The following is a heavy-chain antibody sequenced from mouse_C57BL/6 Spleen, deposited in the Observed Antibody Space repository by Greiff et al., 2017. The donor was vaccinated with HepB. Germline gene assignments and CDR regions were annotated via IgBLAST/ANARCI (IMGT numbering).Heavy chain of an antibody. Sequence: VHVKQSVAELVRPGASVKLSCTASGFNIKNTYMHWVKQRPEQGLEWIGRIDPANGNTKYAPKFQGKATITADTSSNTAYLQLSSLTSEDTAIYYCAMHYYGNPYFDYWGQGTTLTVFS. CDR2: IDPANGNT. D-gene: IGHD2-1*01. CDR1: GFNIKNTY. J-gene: IGHJ2*01. CDR3: AMHYYGNPYFDY. V-gene: IGHV14-3*01.